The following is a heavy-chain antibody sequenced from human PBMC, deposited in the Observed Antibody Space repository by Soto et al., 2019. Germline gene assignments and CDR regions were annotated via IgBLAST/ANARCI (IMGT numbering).Heavy chain of an antibody. CDR3: TTVATNSYNWLDP. CDR2: INSDGTRT. V-gene: IGHV3-74*01. J-gene: IGHJ5*02. Sequence: EVQLVESGGTLVQPGGSLRLSCAASGFTFNTYWMHWVRQAPGTGLVWVSRINSDGTRTTYADSVKGRFTISRDNAKNTVYLHMSSLRAEDTAVYYCTTVATNSYNWLDPWGQGTLVTVSS. CDR1: GFTFNTYW. D-gene: IGHD5-12*01.